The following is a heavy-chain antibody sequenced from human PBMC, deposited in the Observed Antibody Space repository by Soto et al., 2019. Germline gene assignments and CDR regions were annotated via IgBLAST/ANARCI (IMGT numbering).Heavy chain of an antibody. D-gene: IGHD3-10*01. CDR3: VRQGIGDLHGLVAV. J-gene: IGHJ6*02. CDR1: SGPSRSHN. Sequence: QVQLQQSGPGLVKPSETLSLTCTVSSGPSRSHNWGWIRQPPGGGLEWIGYIYHTGDPSYNPSLSGRVTISSDTATTPISLTLRSASAPDTAVYYSVRQGIGDLHGLVAVWCQGTRVSVSS. V-gene: IGHV4-59*08. CDR2: IYHTGDP.